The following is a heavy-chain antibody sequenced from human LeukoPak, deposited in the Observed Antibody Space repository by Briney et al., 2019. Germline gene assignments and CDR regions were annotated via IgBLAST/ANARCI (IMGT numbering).Heavy chain of an antibody. CDR1: GFSFRTYS. Sequence: AGGSLRLSCAASGFSFRTYSMNWVRQAPGKGLEWVSSINSDSIWIYYADSVRGRFTISRDNTRNSLYLQMNSQRVEDTAVYYCARDAGGRTQREGWFDPWGQGTLVTVSS. D-gene: IGHD1-26*01. CDR3: ARDAGGRTQREGWFDP. CDR2: INSDSIWI. V-gene: IGHV3-21*01. J-gene: IGHJ5*02.